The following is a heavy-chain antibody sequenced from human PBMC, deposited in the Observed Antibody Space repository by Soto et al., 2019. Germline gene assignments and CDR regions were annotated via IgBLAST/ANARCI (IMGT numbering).Heavy chain of an antibody. J-gene: IGHJ6*02. CDR2: IRSKAYGGTT. Sequence: PGGSLRLSCIGSGFTFGDHAMSWFRQAPGKGLKWVGFIRSKAYGGTTEYAASVKGRFTISRDDSNSIAYLQMNSLKTEDTAVYYCQYQLLTYYYGMDVWGQGTTVTVSS. CDR3: QYQLLTYYYGMDV. V-gene: IGHV3-49*03. D-gene: IGHD2-2*01. CDR1: GFTFGDHA.